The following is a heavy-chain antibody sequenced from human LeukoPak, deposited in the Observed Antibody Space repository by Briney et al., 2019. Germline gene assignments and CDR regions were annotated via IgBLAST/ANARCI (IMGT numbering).Heavy chain of an antibody. CDR3: ARPPNPYNWFDP. CDR1: GYSISSGYY. J-gene: IGHJ5*02. CDR2: IYHSGSS. V-gene: IGHV4-38-2*01. Sequence: PSETLSLTCAVSGYSISSGYYWGWTRQPPGKGLEWIGSIYHSGSSYYNPSLKSRVTILLDTSKNQFSLMLSSVTAADTAVYYCARPPNPYNWFDPWGQGTLVTVSS.